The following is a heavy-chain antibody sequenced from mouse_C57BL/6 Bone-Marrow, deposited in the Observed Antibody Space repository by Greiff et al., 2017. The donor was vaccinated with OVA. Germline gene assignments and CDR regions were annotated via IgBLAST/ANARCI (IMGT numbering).Heavy chain of an antibody. V-gene: IGHV7-3*01. D-gene: IGHD1-1*01. Sequence: EVKLVESGGGLVQPGGSLSLSCAASGFTFTDYYMSWVRQPPGKALEWLGFIRNKANGYTTEYSASVKGRFTISRDNSQSILYLQMNALRAEDSATYYCARFQSPYYYGSSHEGYYFDYWGQGTTLTVSS. CDR2: IRNKANGYTT. J-gene: IGHJ2*01. CDR3: ARFQSPYYYGSSHEGYYFDY. CDR1: GFTFTDYY.